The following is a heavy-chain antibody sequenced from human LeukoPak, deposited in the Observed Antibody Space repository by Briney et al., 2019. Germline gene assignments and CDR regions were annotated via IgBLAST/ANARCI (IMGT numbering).Heavy chain of an antibody. CDR2: IYYSGST. Sequence: SETLSLTCTVSGGSISSYYWSWIRQPPGKGLEWIGYIYYSGSTNYNPSLKSRVTISVDTSKNQFSLKLNSVTAADTAVYYCARVRKPYDSSSWRDAFDIWGQGTMVTVSS. D-gene: IGHD6-13*01. CDR1: GGSISSYY. V-gene: IGHV4-59*08. J-gene: IGHJ3*02. CDR3: ARVRKPYDSSSWRDAFDI.